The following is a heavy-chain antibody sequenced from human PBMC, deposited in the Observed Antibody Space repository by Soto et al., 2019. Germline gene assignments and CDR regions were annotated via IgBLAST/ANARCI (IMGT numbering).Heavy chain of an antibody. V-gene: IGHV3-30*18. J-gene: IGHJ4*02. D-gene: IGHD6-6*01. CDR2: ISYDGSNK. CDR3: AKDEPYSSF. Sequence: QVQLVESGGGVVQPGRSLRLSCAASGFTFSSYGMHWVRQAPGKGLEWVAVISYDGSNKYYADSVKGRFTISRDNSKNTLYLQMNSLRAEDTAVYYCAKDEPYSSFWGQGTLVTVSS. CDR1: GFTFSSYG.